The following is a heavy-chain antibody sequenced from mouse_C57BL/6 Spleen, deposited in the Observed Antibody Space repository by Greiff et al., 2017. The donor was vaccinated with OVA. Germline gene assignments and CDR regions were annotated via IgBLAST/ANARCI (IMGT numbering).Heavy chain of an antibody. V-gene: IGHV1-7*01. J-gene: IGHJ3*01. D-gene: IGHD2-3*01. CDR1: GYTFTSYW. Sequence: QVQLQQSGADLAKPGASVKLSCKASGYTFTSYWMHWVKQRPGQGLEWIGYINPSSGYPKYNQKFKDKATLTADKSSSTAYMQLSSLTYEDSAVYYCARWVYDSACLAYWGQGTLVTVSA. CDR3: ARWVYDSACLAY. CDR2: INPSSGYP.